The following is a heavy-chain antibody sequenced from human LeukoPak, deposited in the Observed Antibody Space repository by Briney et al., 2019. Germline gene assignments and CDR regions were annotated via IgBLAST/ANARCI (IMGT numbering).Heavy chain of an antibody. Sequence: GGSLRLSCAASGFTFSSYEMNWVRQAPGMGLEWVSYISSGGNNIYYADSVKGRFTISRDNAKNSLYLQMNTLRAEDTAVYYCARDLSYSTSSGGSFDYWGQGTLVTVSS. V-gene: IGHV3-48*03. D-gene: IGHD6-6*01. CDR1: GFTFSSYE. CDR3: ARDLSYSTSSGGSFDY. CDR2: ISSGGNNI. J-gene: IGHJ4*02.